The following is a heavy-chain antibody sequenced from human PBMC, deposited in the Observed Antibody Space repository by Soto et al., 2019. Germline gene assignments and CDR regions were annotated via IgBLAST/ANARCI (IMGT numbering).Heavy chain of an antibody. J-gene: IGHJ6*02. CDR3: ARDGSSSWYSYDYHGMDG. CDR2: INQDGSEK. Sequence: EVQLVESGGGLVQPGGSLRLSCGASGFTFRTYWLSWVRQVPGKGLEWVANINQDGSEKNYVDSVKGRFTISRDNAKNSLYLKMGILIAEDTALYCCARDGSSSWYSYDYHGMDGWGQGTTVTVSS. D-gene: IGHD6-13*01. CDR1: GFTFRTYW. V-gene: IGHV3-7*05.